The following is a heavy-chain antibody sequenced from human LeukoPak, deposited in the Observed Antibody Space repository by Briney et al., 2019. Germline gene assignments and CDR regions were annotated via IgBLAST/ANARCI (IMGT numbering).Heavy chain of an antibody. CDR2: ISGSGGST. D-gene: IGHD3-3*01. Sequence: GGSLRLSCAASGFTFSSYAISWVRQAPGKGLEWVSAISGSGGSTYYADSVKGRFTISRDNSKNTLYLQMNSLRAEDTAVYYCAKDLGDFWSGYSYFDYWGQGTLVTVSS. CDR3: AKDLGDFWSGYSYFDY. CDR1: GFTFSSYA. J-gene: IGHJ4*02. V-gene: IGHV3-23*01.